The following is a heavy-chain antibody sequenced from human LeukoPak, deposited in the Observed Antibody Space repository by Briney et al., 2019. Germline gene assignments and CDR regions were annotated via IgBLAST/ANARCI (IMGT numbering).Heavy chain of an antibody. Sequence: GGSLRLSCSASGFTFTSHVMHWVRQAPGKGLEWVSVIYSGGSTYYADSVKGRFTISRDNSKNTLYLQMSSLRAEDTAVYYCARVYPEYYYDSSGYSYYFDYWGQGTLVTVSS. D-gene: IGHD3-22*01. CDR3: ARVYPEYYYDSSGYSYYFDY. V-gene: IGHV3-53*01. J-gene: IGHJ4*02. CDR1: GFTFTSHV. CDR2: IYSGGST.